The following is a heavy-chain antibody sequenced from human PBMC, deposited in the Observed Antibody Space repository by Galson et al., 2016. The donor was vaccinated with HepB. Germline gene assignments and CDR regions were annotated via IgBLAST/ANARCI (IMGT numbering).Heavy chain of an antibody. CDR3: AKVSDDYSDYRRSYYYYYMGG. J-gene: IGHJ6*03. D-gene: IGHD4-11*01. V-gene: IGHV3-23*01. CDR1: GFSFSNYA. Sequence: SLRLSCAASGFSFSNYAMNWVRQAPGKGLEWVSVISGSGHSTNYADSVKGRFTISRDNSKSTLYLQMNGLRAEDTAVYYCAKVSDDYSDYRRSYYYYYMGGWGEGTAVTGPS. CDR2: ISGSGHST.